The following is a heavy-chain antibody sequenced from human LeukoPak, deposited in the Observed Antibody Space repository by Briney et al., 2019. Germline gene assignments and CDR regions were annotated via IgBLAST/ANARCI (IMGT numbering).Heavy chain of an antibody. CDR1: GGSISSGGYS. D-gene: IGHD6-19*01. CDR3: ARVGYSSGWYQGYFDY. V-gene: IGHV4-30-2*01. CDR2: IYHSGST. Sequence: SETLSLTCAVSGGSISSGGYSWSRIRQPPGKGLEWIGYIYHSGSTYYNPSLKSRVTISVDRSKNQFSLKLSSVTAADTAVYYCARVGYSSGWYQGYFDYWGQGTLVTVSS. J-gene: IGHJ4*02.